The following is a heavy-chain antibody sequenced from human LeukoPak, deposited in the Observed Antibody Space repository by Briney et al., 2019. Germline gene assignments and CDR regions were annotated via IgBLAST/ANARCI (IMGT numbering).Heavy chain of an antibody. Sequence: ASVKVSCKVSGYTLTELSMHWVRQDPGKGLEWMGGFDPEDGETIYAQKFQGRVTMTEDTPTDTAYMELSSLRSEDTAVYYCATGGHRGEPSSYYDILTGYYNDGGDFDYWGQGTLVTVSS. J-gene: IGHJ4*02. V-gene: IGHV1-24*01. CDR3: ATGGHRGEPSSYYDILTGYYNDGGDFDY. D-gene: IGHD3-9*01. CDR2: FDPEDGET. CDR1: GYTLTELS.